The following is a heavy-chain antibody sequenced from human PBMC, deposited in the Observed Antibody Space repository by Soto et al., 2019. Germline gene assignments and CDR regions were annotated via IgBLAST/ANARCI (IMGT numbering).Heavy chain of an antibody. V-gene: IGHV3-33*01. J-gene: IGHJ6*02. CDR2: IWYDGSNK. Sequence: PGGSLRLSCAASGFTFSSYGMHWVRQAPGKGLEWVAVIWYDGSNKSYADSVKGRFTISRDNSKSTLYLQMNSLRAEDTAVYYCARGYNMIYYDFWSGSLGDYGMDVWGQGTTVTVSS. D-gene: IGHD3-3*01. CDR3: ARGYNMIYYDFWSGSLGDYGMDV. CDR1: GFTFSSYG.